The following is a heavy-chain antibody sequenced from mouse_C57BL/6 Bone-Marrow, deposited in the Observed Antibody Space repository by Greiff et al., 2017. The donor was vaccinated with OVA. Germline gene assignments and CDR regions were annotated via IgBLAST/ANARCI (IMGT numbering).Heavy chain of an antibody. V-gene: IGHV5-9-1*02. CDR3: TRLLDAMDY. Sequence: EVKVVESGEGLVKPGGSLKLSCAASGFTFSSYAMSWVRQTPEKRLEWVAYISSGGDYIYYADTVKGRFTISRDNAMNTLYLQMSSLKSEDTAMYYCTRLLDAMDYWGQGTSVTVSS. J-gene: IGHJ4*01. CDR2: ISSGGDYI. D-gene: IGHD2-1*01. CDR1: GFTFSSYA.